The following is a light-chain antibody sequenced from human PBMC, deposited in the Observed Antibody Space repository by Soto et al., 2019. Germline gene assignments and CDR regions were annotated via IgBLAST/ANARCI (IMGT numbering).Light chain of an antibody. CDR2: AAS. J-gene: IGKJ4*01. V-gene: IGKV1-12*01. CDR3: LQAYSFPLT. CDR1: QGISSW. Sequence: DIQMTQSPSSVSASVGDRVTITCRSSQGISSWLVWYQLKPGKAPNLLIYAASSLRSGVPSRFTGSGSGTDFTLTIPSLQPEDLATYYCLQAYSFPLTFDGGTNVEIK.